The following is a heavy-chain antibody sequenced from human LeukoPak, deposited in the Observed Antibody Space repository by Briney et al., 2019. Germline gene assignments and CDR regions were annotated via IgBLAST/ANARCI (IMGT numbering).Heavy chain of an antibody. CDR3: ARRRDERGYKDIFDI. Sequence: ASVKVSCTASGYTFSNYAINWVRQAPGQGLEWMGWISTYNGNTNYAQKLQDRVTMTTDTSTSTAYMELRSLRSDGTAMYYCARRRDERGYKDIFDIWGQGTMVTVSS. D-gene: IGHD5-18*01. J-gene: IGHJ3*02. CDR1: GYTFSNYA. CDR2: ISTYNGNT. V-gene: IGHV1-18*01.